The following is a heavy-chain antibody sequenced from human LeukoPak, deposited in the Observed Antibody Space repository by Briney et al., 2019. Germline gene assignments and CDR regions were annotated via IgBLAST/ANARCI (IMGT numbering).Heavy chain of an antibody. CDR2: INHSGST. D-gene: IGHD5-24*01. Sequence: PSETLSLTCAVYGGSFSGYYWSWIRQPPGKGLEWIGEINHSGSTNYNPSLKSRVTISVDTSKNQFSLKLSSVTAADTAVYYCARAQRWLQLTDYWGQGTLVTVSS. CDR3: ARAQRWLQLTDY. CDR1: GGSFSGYY. J-gene: IGHJ4*02. V-gene: IGHV4-34*01.